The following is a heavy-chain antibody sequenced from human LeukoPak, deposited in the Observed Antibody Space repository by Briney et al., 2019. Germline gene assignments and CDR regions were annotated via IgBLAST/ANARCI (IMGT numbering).Heavy chain of an antibody. Sequence: GGSLTLSCAASGFNFRNYGMHWVRQAPGKGLVWVSRINSDGSSTSYADSVKGRFTISRDNAKNTLYLQMNSLRAEDTAVYYCARDLDYDSSGPYGGYWGQGTLVTVSS. CDR1: GFNFRNYG. V-gene: IGHV3-74*01. J-gene: IGHJ4*02. CDR3: ARDLDYDSSGPYGGY. CDR2: INSDGSST. D-gene: IGHD3-22*01.